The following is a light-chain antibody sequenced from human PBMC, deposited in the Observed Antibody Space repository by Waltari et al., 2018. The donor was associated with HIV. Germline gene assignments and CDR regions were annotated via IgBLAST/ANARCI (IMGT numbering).Light chain of an antibody. Sequence: DIHLTQSPSSLSASVGDRVTITCRASQRISSSLNWYQHRPGKAPNLIIFDTSSLQSGVPSRLNGSGSGTDFTLTISSLQPEDFVTYYCQQSYTTLYTFGQGTRLEIK. V-gene: IGKV1-39*01. CDR3: QQSYTTLYT. J-gene: IGKJ2*01. CDR1: QRISSS. CDR2: DTS.